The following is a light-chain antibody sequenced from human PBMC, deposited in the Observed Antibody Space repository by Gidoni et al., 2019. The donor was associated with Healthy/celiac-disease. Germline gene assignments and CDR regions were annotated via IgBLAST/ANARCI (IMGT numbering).Light chain of an antibody. V-gene: IGKV2-28*01. J-gene: IGKJ2*03. CDR2: LGS. CDR3: MQALQTPYS. CDR1: QSLLHSNGYNY. Sequence: IVMTQSPLSLPVTPGEPASISCRSSQSLLHSNGYNYLDWYLQKPGQSPQLLIYLGSNRASGVPDRLSGSGSGTDFTLKISRGEAEEVGVYYCMQALQTPYSFXXXTKLEIK.